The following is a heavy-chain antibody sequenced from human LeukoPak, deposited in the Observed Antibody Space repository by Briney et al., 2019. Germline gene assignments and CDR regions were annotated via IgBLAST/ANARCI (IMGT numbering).Heavy chain of an antibody. D-gene: IGHD2-15*01. V-gene: IGHV3-30*02. CDR2: IRYDGSNK. CDR3: AKEIGLLTNPHDAFDI. CDR1: GFTFSSYG. Sequence: GGSLRLSCAASGFTFSSYGMHWVRQAPGKGLEWVAFIRYDGSNKYYADSVKGRFTISRDNSKNTLYLQMNSLRAEDTAVYYCAKEIGLLTNPHDAFDIWGQGTMVTVSS. J-gene: IGHJ3*02.